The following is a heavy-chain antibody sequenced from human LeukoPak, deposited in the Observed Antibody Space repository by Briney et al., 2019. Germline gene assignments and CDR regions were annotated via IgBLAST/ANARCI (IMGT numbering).Heavy chain of an antibody. Sequence: SQTLSLTCTVSGGSISSGNYYWNWIRQPPGKGLEWIGYIYYSGSTYYNPSLKSRVTISVDTSKNQFSLKLSSVTAADTAVYYCARLAGGSYPNWFDPWGQGTLVTVSS. J-gene: IGHJ5*02. CDR2: IYYSGST. D-gene: IGHD1-26*01. V-gene: IGHV4-30-4*08. CDR3: ARLAGGSYPNWFDP. CDR1: GGSISSGNYY.